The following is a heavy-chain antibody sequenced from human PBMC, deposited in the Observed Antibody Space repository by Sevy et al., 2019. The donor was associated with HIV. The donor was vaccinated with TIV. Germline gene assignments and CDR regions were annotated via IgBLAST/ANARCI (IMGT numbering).Heavy chain of an antibody. CDR1: GGSINSHA. V-gene: IGHV1-69*13. Sequence: ASVKVSCKTSGGSINSHAIVWVRQAPGQGLEWMGGIIPIFGTTTYAQRFQGRVTITADGLSNTVYLELRSLRSEDTAVYYCAGDAGGSMLNTHKWFGPWGQGALVTVSS. J-gene: IGHJ5*02. D-gene: IGHD2-8*02. CDR3: AGDAGGSMLNTHKWFGP. CDR2: IIPIFGTT.